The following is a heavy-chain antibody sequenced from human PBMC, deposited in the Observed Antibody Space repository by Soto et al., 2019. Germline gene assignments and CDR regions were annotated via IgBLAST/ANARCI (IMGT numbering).Heavy chain of an antibody. CDR3: AKGQEWLRTDY. CDR2: ISYDGSNK. D-gene: IGHD6-19*01. J-gene: IGHJ4*02. CDR1: GFTFSSYG. V-gene: IGHV3-30*18. Sequence: GESLKISCAASGFTFSSYGMHWVRQAPGKGLEWVAVISYDGSNKYYADSVKGRFTISRDNSKNTLYLQMNSLRAEDTAVYYCAKGQEWLRTDYWGQGTLVTVSS.